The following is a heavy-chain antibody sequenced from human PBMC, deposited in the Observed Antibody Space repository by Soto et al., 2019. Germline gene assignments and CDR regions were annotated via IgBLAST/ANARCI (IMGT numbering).Heavy chain of an antibody. D-gene: IGHD6-19*01. Sequence: GGSLRLSCAASGFTFSDYAMHWVRQAPGKGLEWVAVVSHDGRNTHYADSVKGRFTISRDSSKKMTSLRAEDTAVYYCAKGGRQWLVTSDFNYWGQGALVTVSS. CDR1: GFTFSDYA. CDR3: AKGGRQWLVTSDFNY. CDR2: VSHDGRNT. V-gene: IGHV3-30*18. J-gene: IGHJ4*02.